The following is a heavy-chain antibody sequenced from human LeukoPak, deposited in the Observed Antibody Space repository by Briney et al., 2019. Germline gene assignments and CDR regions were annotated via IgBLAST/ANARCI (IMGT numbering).Heavy chain of an antibody. Sequence: GASVKVSCKASGYTFTSYGISWVRQAPGQGLEWMGWIGAYNGNTNYAQNLQGRVTMTTDTSTSTAYMELRSLRSDDTALYYCARDYYDSSYSSYGFDIWGQGTMVTVSS. CDR3: ARDYYDSSYSSYGFDI. CDR2: IGAYNGNT. CDR1: GYTFTSYG. V-gene: IGHV1-18*01. D-gene: IGHD3-22*01. J-gene: IGHJ3*02.